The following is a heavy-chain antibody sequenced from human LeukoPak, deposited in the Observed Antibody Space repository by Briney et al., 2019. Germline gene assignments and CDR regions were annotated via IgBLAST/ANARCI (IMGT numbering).Heavy chain of an antibody. CDR1: GGTFSSYA. CDR3: ARGYYGSGSYNGY. J-gene: IGHJ4*02. CDR2: IIPIFGTA. Sequence: GASVKVSCKASGGTFSSYAISWVRQAPGQGLEWMGGIIPIFGTANYAQKFQGRVTITADKSTSTAYMELSSLRSGDTAVYYCARGYYGSGSYNGYWGQGTLVTVSS. D-gene: IGHD3-10*01. V-gene: IGHV1-69*06.